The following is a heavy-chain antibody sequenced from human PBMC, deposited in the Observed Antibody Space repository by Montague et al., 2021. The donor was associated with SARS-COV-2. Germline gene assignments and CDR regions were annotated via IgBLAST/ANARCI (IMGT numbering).Heavy chain of an antibody. J-gene: IGHJ3*01. CDR3: ARAQVTIFGVLIMLPAAGAVDV. CDR2: INHSGSS. V-gene: IGHV4-34*01. Sequence: SETLSLTCAVYGGSFTGYYWTWIRQPPGKGLEWIGEINHSGSSNSNPSLESRVTMLVDTSKNQFSLRLNSVSAADTAVYYCARAQVTIFGVLIMLPAAGAVDVWGQGTTVTVSS. CDR1: GGSFTGYY. D-gene: IGHD3-3*01.